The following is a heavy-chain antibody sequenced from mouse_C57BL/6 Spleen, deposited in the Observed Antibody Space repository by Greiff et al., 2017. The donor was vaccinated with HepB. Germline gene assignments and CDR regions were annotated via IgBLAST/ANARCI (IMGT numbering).Heavy chain of an antibody. CDR1: GYTFTSYN. V-gene: IGHV1-12*01. Sequence: QVQLQQSGAELVRPGASVKMSCKASGYTFTSYNMHWVKQTPRQGLEWIGAIYPGNGDTSYNQKFKGKATLTVDKSSSTSYLQLSSLTSEDSAVYFCARSPPFITTVVGDYWGQGTTLTVSS. CDR2: IYPGNGDT. J-gene: IGHJ2*01. CDR3: ARSPPFITTVVGDY. D-gene: IGHD1-1*01.